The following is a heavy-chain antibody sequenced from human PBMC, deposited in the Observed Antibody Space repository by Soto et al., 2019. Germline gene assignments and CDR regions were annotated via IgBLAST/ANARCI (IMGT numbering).Heavy chain of an antibody. J-gene: IGHJ6*02. CDR2: IIPIFGTA. V-gene: IGHV1-69*13. D-gene: IGHD4-17*01. Sequence: ASVKVSCKASGGTFSSYAISWVRQAPGQGLEWMGGIIPIFGTANYAQKFQGRVTITADESTSTAYMELSSLRSEDTAVYYCARRPSDYGDYAPLGGMDVWGQGTTVTVSS. CDR1: GGTFSSYA. CDR3: ARRPSDYGDYAPLGGMDV.